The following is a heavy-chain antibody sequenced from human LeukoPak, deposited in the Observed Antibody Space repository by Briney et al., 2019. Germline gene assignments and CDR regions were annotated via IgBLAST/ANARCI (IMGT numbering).Heavy chain of an antibody. V-gene: IGHV3-21*01. Sequence: NAGGSLRLSCAASGLTFSAYSMNWVRQAPGKGLEWVSSISSGSRYIYYADSVKGRFTISRDNAKDSLYPRMSSLRAEDTAIYYCARVTFNYFDYWGQGTLVTVSS. CDR2: ISSGSRYI. CDR1: GLTFSAYS. J-gene: IGHJ4*02. D-gene: IGHD1-14*01. CDR3: ARVTFNYFDY.